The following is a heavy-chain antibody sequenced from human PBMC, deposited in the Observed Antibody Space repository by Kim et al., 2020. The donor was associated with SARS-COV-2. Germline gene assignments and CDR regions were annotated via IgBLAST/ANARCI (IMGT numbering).Heavy chain of an antibody. J-gene: IGHJ6*02. CDR2: IGTAGDT. CDR3: ARGFDSFGESIGDYYYGMDV. D-gene: IGHD3-10*01. V-gene: IGHV3-13*04. CDR1: GFTFSSYD. Sequence: GGSRRLSCAASGFTFSSYDLHWVRQATGKGLEWGSAIGTAGDTYYPGSVKGRFTISSENAKNSLYLQMNSLRAGDTAVYYCARGFDSFGESIGDYYYGMDVWGQGTTVTVSS.